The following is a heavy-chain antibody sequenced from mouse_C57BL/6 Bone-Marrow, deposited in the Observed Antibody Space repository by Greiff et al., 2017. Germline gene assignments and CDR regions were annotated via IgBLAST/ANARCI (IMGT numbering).Heavy chain of an antibody. CDR3: TTVYYGSSYGYFDV. CDR2: IDPENGDT. J-gene: IGHJ1*03. V-gene: IGHV14-4*01. Sequence: EVQLQESGAELVRPGASVKLSCTASGFNIKDGYMHWVKQRPEQGLEWIGWIDPENGDTEYASKFQGKATITADTSSNTAYLQLSSLTSEDTAVYYCTTVYYGSSYGYFDVWGTGTTVTVSS. D-gene: IGHD1-1*01. CDR1: GFNIKDGY.